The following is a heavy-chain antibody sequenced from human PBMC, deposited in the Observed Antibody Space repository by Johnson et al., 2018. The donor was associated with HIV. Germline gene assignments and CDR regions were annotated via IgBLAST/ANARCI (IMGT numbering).Heavy chain of an antibody. CDR3: AKDVGGWELVLDAFDI. D-gene: IGHD1-26*01. J-gene: IGHJ3*02. CDR2: IWYDGSNK. CDR1: RFTFSSYG. V-gene: IGHV3-33*06. Sequence: QVQLVESGGGVVQPGRSLRLSCAASRFTFSSYGMHWVRQAPGKGLKWVAVIWYDGSNKYYADSVKGRFTISRDNSKNTLYLQMNSLRAEDTAVYYCAKDVGGWELVLDAFDIWGQGTMVTVSS.